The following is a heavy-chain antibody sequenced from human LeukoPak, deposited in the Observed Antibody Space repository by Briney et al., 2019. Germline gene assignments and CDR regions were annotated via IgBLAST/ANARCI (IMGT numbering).Heavy chain of an antibody. J-gene: IGHJ3*02. CDR1: GYTFTSYD. V-gene: IGHV1-8*01. Sequence: ASVKVSCKASGYTFTSYDINWVRQATGQGLEWMGWMNPNSGNTGYAQKSQGRVTMTRNTSISTAYMELSSLRSEDTAVYYCARNGPSADDAFDIWGQGTMVTVSS. CDR2: MNPNSGNT. D-gene: IGHD2-8*01. CDR3: ARNGPSADDAFDI.